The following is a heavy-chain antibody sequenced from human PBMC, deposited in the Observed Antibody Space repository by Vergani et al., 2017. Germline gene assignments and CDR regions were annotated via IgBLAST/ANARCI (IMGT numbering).Heavy chain of an antibody. CDR1: GFTFSSYA. Sequence: VQLVESGGGVVQPGRSLRLSCAASGFTFSSYAMSWVRQAPGKGLEWVSAISGSGGSTYYADSVKGRFTISRDNSKNTLYLQMNSLRAEDTAVYYCAKSRSPLRLGESGDYWGQGTLVTVSS. CDR2: ISGSGGST. V-gene: IGHV3-23*04. CDR3: AKSRSPLRLGESGDY. D-gene: IGHD3-16*01. J-gene: IGHJ4*02.